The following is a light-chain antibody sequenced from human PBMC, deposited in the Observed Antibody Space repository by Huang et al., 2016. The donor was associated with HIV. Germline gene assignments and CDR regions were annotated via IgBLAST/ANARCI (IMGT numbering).Light chain of an antibody. J-gene: IGKJ2*01. CDR1: PIIGHS. CDR2: YAS. Sequence: DIVLTQSPDLQSVTPKEKVTITCRASPIIGHSLHWYQQQPGPSPSLLIQYASLSISGVPSRFCGSGFGTYFTLTSSSLESEDAATYYCHQSRSFPYTFGQGTRLEIK. V-gene: IGKV6-21*02. CDR3: HQSRSFPYT.